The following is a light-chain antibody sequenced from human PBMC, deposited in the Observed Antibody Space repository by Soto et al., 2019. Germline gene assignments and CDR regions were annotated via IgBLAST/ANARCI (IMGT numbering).Light chain of an antibody. CDR2: DAS. CDR1: QSVSSY. Sequence: EIVLTQSPATLSLSPGERATLSCRASQSVSSYLAWYQQKPGQAPRLLIYDASNRATGIQARFSGGGSGTDFTLTISSLEPEDLAVYYCQQRFNWPRFTFGQGTKLEIK. J-gene: IGKJ2*01. V-gene: IGKV3-11*01. CDR3: QQRFNWPRFT.